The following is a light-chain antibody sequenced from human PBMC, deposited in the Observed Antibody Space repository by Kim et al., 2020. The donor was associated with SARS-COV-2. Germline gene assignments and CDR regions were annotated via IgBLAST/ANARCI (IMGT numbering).Light chain of an antibody. Sequence: SYELTQPPSVSVSPGQTASITCSGDKLGDKYACWYQQKPGQSPVLVIYQDNKRPSGIPERFSGSNSGYTATLTISGTQAMDEADYYCQAWDSSTAWVFGG. CDR3: QAWDSSTAWV. CDR2: QDN. J-gene: IGLJ3*02. CDR1: KLGDKY. V-gene: IGLV3-1*01.